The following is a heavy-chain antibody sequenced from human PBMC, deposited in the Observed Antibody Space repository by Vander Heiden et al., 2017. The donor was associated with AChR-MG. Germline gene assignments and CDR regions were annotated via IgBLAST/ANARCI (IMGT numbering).Heavy chain of an antibody. Sequence: EVQLVESGGGLVQPGRSLRLSCAASGFTFDAYAMHWVRQAPGKGLEWVSGISWNSGSIGYADSVKGRFTISRDNAKNSLYLQMNSLRAEDTALYYCAKEYANHSGSYYYYYGMDVWGQGTTVTVSS. CDR3: AKEYANHSGSYYYYYGMDV. D-gene: IGHD1-26*01. CDR1: GFTFDAYA. CDR2: ISWNSGSI. J-gene: IGHJ6*02. V-gene: IGHV3-9*01.